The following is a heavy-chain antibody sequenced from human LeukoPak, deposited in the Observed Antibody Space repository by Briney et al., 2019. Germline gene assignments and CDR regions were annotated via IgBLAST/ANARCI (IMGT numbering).Heavy chain of an antibody. CDR2: INHDGSDT. D-gene: IGHD2-15*01. Sequence: GGSLRLSCAASGFTFSGSAMHWVRQVPGRGPVWVSRINHDGSDTIYADSVRGRFTISRDDAKNTLYLQMNNLRAEDTAVYHCVRGGPSTWSWGQGTLVTVSS. CDR1: GFTFSGSA. CDR3: VRGGPSTWS. V-gene: IGHV3-74*01. J-gene: IGHJ5*02.